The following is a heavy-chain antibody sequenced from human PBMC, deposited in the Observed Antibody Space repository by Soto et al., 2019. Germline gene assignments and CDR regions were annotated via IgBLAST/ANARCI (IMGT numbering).Heavy chain of an antibody. CDR1: GGSISSGGYY. CDR2: IYYSGST. CDR3: ARTRPLWFGELLDDY. D-gene: IGHD3-10*01. J-gene: IGHJ4*02. Sequence: QVQLQESGPGLVKPSQTLSLTCTVSGGSISSGGYYWSWIRQHPGKGLEWIGYIYYSGSTYYNPSLKSRVTITVDTSKNQFSLKLSSVTAADTAVYYCARTRPLWFGELLDDYWGQGTLVTVSS. V-gene: IGHV4-31*03.